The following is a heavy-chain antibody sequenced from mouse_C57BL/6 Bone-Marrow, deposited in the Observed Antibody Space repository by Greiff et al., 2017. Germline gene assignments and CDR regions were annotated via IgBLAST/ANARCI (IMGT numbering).Heavy chain of an antibody. J-gene: IGHJ1*03. CDR1: GFTFSSYA. V-gene: IGHV5-4*03. CDR3: AIYGSSFYWYFDV. Sequence: EVMLVESGGGLVKPGGSLKLSCAASGFTFSSYAMSWVRQTPEKRLEWVATISDGGSYTYYPDNVKGRFTISRDNAKNNLYLQMSHLKSEDTAMYYCAIYGSSFYWYFDVWGTGTTVTVSS. D-gene: IGHD1-1*01. CDR2: ISDGGSYT.